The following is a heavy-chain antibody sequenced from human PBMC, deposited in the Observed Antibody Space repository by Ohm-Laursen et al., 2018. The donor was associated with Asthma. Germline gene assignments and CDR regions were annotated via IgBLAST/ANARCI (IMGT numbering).Heavy chain of an antibody. D-gene: IGHD3-3*01. V-gene: IGHV3-30*03. CDR2: ISYDGSNK. J-gene: IGHJ6*02. CDR3: ARDVPIFGVVNLYYYYGMDV. Sequence: SLRLSCAASGFTFSSYGVHWVRQAPGKGLEWVAVISYDGSNKYCADSVKGRFTISRDNSKNTLYLQMNSLRAEDTAVYYCARDVPIFGVVNLYYYYGMDVWGQGTTVTVSS. CDR1: GFTFSSYG.